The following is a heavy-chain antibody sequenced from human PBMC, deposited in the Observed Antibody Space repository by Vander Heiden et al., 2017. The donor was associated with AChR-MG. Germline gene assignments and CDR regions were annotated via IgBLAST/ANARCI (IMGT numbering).Heavy chain of an antibody. V-gene: IGHV3-23*01. CDR2: ISGSGGST. CDR3: AKDPDGYNSREYFDY. CDR1: GFTFSRYA. D-gene: IGHD5-12*01. J-gene: IGHJ4*02. Sequence: EVQLLESGGGLVQPGGSLRLSCAASGFTFSRYAMSWVRQAPGKGLEWVSAISGSGGSTYYADSVKGRFTISRDNSKNTLYLQMNSLRAEDTAVYYCAKDPDGYNSREYFDYWGQGTLVTVSS.